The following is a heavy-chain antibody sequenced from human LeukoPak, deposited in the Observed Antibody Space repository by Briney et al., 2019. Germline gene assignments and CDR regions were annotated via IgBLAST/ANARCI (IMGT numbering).Heavy chain of an antibody. V-gene: IGHV3-9*01. D-gene: IGHD6-19*01. J-gene: IGHJ4*02. Sequence: PGGSLRLSCAASGFTFSRYAMEWVRQAPGKGLEWVAGISWNSGSIGYADSVKGRFTISRDNAKNSLYLQMNSLRAEDTALYYCAKDRSPTYSSGLGIDYWGQGTLVTVSS. CDR2: ISWNSGSI. CDR1: GFTFSRYA. CDR3: AKDRSPTYSSGLGIDY.